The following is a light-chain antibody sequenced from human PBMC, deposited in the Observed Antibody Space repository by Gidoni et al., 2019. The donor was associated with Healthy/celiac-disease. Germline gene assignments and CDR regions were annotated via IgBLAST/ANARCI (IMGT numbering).Light chain of an antibody. CDR3: SSYAGSRFVV. Sequence: QSALTPPPSASGSPGQSVTISCTGTSSHVGGYNYVSWYQQHPGKAPKLMIYEVSKRPSGVPDRFSGSKSGNTASLTVSGLQAEDEADYYCSSYAGSRFVVFGGGTKLTVL. CDR2: EVS. CDR1: SSHVGGYNY. V-gene: IGLV2-8*01. J-gene: IGLJ2*01.